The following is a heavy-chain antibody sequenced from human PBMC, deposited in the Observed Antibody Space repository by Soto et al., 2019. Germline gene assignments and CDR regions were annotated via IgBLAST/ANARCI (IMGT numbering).Heavy chain of an antibody. CDR2: IDPSDSYT. D-gene: IGHD1-20*01. CDR1: GYSFTSYW. V-gene: IGHV5-10-1*03. CDR3: ARHLPTPRITGTTKGGMDV. J-gene: IGHJ6*02. Sequence: EVQLVQSGAEVKKPGESLRISCKGSGYSFTSYWISWVRQMPGKGLEWMGRIDPSDSYTNYSPSFQGHVTISADKSISTAYLQWSSLKASDTAMYYCARHLPTPRITGTTKGGMDVWGQGTTVTVSS.